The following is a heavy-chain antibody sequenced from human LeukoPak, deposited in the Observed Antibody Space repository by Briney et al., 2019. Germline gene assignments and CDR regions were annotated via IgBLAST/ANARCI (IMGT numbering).Heavy chain of an antibody. Sequence: GSLRLSCAASGFTVSNNYMSWVRQAPGKGLEWVSVIYSGGSTYYADSVKGRFTISRDNSKNTLYLQRNSLRAEDTAVYYCARGPYSSGWSLDYWGQGTLVTVSS. CDR2: IYSGGST. J-gene: IGHJ4*02. CDR3: ARGPYSSGWSLDY. CDR1: GFTVSNNY. D-gene: IGHD6-19*01. V-gene: IGHV3-66*01.